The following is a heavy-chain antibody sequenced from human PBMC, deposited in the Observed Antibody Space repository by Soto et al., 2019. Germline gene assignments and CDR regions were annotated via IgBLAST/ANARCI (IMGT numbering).Heavy chain of an antibody. CDR2: IIPIFGTA. CDR3: ARGHTGTPAFDY. D-gene: IGHD4-17*01. CDR1: GGTFSSYA. V-gene: IGHV1-69*13. Sequence: GASVKVSCKASGGTFSSYAISWVRQAPGQGLEWMGGIIPIFGTANYAQKFQGRVTITADESTSTAYMELSSLRSEDTAVYYCARGHTGTPAFDYWGQGTLVTVSS. J-gene: IGHJ4*02.